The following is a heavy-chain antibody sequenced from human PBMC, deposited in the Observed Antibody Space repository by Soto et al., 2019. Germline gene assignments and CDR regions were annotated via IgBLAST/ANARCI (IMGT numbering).Heavy chain of an antibody. J-gene: IGHJ6*02. CDR3: ARSIVVVVAATRYYYGMDV. CDR2: IDPSDSYT. V-gene: IGHV5-10-1*01. Sequence: PGESLKISCKGSGYSFTSYWISWVRQMPGKGLEWMGRIDPSDSYTNYSPSFQGHVTISADKSISTAYLQWSSLKASDTAMYYCARSIVVVVAATRYYYGMDVWGQGTTVTV. CDR1: GYSFTSYW. D-gene: IGHD2-15*01.